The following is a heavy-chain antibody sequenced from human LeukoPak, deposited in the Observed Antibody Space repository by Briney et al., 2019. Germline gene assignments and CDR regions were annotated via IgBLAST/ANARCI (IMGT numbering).Heavy chain of an antibody. CDR3: ARVPTWVVVVAATMGFGSYYFDY. Sequence: GGSLRLSCAASGFTFSDYYMSWIRQAPGKGLEWVSYISSSGSTIYYADSVRGRFTISRDNAKNSLYLQMNSLRAEDTAVYYCARVPTWVVVVAATMGFGSYYFDYWGQGTLVTVSS. J-gene: IGHJ4*02. V-gene: IGHV3-11*01. CDR2: ISSSGSTI. CDR1: GFTFSDYY. D-gene: IGHD2-15*01.